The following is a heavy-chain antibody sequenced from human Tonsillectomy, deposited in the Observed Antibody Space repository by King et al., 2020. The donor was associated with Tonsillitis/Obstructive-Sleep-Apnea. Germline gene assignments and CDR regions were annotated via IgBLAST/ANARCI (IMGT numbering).Heavy chain of an antibody. CDR1: GYRFTNYW. D-gene: IGHD4-11*01. V-gene: IGHV5-10-1*03. J-gene: IGHJ6*02. CDR3: ARHSSVTTEGGLDV. CDR2: IDPTDSYT. Sequence: QLVQSGAEVKKPGESLRISCKGSGYRFTNYWISWVRQMPGKGLEWMGMIDPTDSYTSYSPSFQGHVTISSDKSISTAYLQWSSLKASDIAMYYCARHSSVTTEGGLDVWGQGTTVTVS.